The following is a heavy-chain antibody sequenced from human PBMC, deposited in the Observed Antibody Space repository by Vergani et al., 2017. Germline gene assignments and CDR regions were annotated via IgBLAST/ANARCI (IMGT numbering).Heavy chain of an antibody. Sequence: QVRLQESGPGLVKPSETLSLTCSVSGGSISSYYWSWIRQPPGKGLEWIGYIYYSGSTNYNPSLKSRVTISVDTSKNQFSLKLSSVTAADTAVYYCARGGPGVGAIDAFDIWGQGTMVTVSS. J-gene: IGHJ3*02. CDR3: ARGGPGVGAIDAFDI. CDR2: IYYSGST. D-gene: IGHD1-26*01. CDR1: GGSISSYY. V-gene: IGHV4-59*01.